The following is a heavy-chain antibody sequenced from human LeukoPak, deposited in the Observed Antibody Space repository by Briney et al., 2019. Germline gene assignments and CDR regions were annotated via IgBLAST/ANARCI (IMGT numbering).Heavy chain of an antibody. CDR2: ISAYNGNT. D-gene: IGHD1-7*01. V-gene: IGHV1-18*01. Sequence: ASVKVSCKASGYTFATYGISWVRQAPAQGLEWMGWISAYNGNTDYAQKPQGRVTMTTDTSTSTAYMELRSLRSDDTAVYYCARGVGRQLRPFDYWGQGTLVTVSS. J-gene: IGHJ4*02. CDR3: ARGVGRQLRPFDY. CDR1: GYTFATYG.